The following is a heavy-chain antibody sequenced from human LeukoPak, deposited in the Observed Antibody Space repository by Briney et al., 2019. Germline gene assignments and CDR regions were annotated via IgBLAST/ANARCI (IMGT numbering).Heavy chain of an antibody. Sequence: PGGSLRLSCAASGFTFSSYGMHWVRQAPGKGLEWVAVIWYDGSNKYYADSVKGRFTISRDNSKNTLYLQMNSLRAEDTAVYYCARDSGNQWLVCYFDYWGQGTLVTVSS. V-gene: IGHV3-33*01. CDR1: GFTFSSYG. J-gene: IGHJ4*02. D-gene: IGHD6-19*01. CDR2: IWYDGSNK. CDR3: ARDSGNQWLVCYFDY.